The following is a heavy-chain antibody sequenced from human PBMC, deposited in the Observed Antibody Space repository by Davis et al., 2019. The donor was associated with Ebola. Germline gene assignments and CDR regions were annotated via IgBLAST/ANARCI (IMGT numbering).Heavy chain of an antibody. CDR1: GFTFSSYW. D-gene: IGHD3-3*01. Sequence: GGSLRLSCAASGFTFSSYWMSWVRQAPGKGLEWVANMVPDGSQIYYVDSVRGRFTISRDNAKNSVFLQMNSLRVEDTAVYYCSQFWSGYFDYWGQGALVTVSS. CDR2: MVPDGSQI. V-gene: IGHV3-7*01. CDR3: SQFWSGYFDY. J-gene: IGHJ4*02.